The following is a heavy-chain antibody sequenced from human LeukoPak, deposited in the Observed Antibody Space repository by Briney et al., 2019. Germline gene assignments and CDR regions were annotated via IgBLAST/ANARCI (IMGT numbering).Heavy chain of an antibody. CDR1: GFTFSGQW. CDR3: ASRRDSGVYRFDY. CDR2: INKDGSET. Sequence: GGSLRLSCAASGFTFSGQWMSWARHAPGKGLEWVGNINKDGSETNYVDSVTGRFTISRDHAKHSLYLQKNSLRADDTSVYHCASRRDSGVYRFDYWGEGPLVTVSS. D-gene: IGHD3-22*01. J-gene: IGHJ4*02. V-gene: IGHV3-7*01.